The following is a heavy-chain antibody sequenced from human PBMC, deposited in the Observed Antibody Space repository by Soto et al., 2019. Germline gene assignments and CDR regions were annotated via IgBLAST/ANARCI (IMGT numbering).Heavy chain of an antibody. V-gene: IGHV3-23*01. Sequence: PGGSLRLSCAASGFTFNTYAMTWVRQTPGKGLEWVSFITTSGARTYYADPVRGRFTISTDSSRNTLYLQMNSLRADDTAVYFCARYRSDVSASFDSWGQGTRVTVSS. CDR3: ARYRSDVSASFDS. J-gene: IGHJ4*02. D-gene: IGHD3-9*01. CDR1: GFTFNTYA. CDR2: ITTSGART.